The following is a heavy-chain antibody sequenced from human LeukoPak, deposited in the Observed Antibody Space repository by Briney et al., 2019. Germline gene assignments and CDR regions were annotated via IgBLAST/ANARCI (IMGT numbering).Heavy chain of an antibody. D-gene: IGHD5-12*01. CDR1: GFTFSSYA. J-gene: IGHJ4*02. CDR2: ISGSGGST. CDR3: ANVNVVDIVARSIVRWFYFDY. V-gene: IGHV3-23*01. Sequence: PGGSLRLSCAASGFTFSSYAMSWVRQAPGKGLEWVSAISGSGGSTYYAGSVKGRFTISRDNSKNTLYLQMNSLRAEDTAVYYCANVNVVDIVARSIVRWFYFDYWGQGTLVTVSS.